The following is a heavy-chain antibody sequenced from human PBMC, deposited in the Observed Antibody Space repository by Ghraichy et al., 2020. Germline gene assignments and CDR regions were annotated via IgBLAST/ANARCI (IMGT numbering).Heavy chain of an antibody. V-gene: IGHV4-31*03. Sequence: SETLSLTCTVSGGSISSGGYYWTWIRQHPGKGLEWIGYIDYSGSTYYNPSLKSRVTISVDTSMNQFSLKLSSVTAADTAVYYCASPGGNSGQFDYWGQGTLVTVSS. D-gene: IGHD4-23*01. J-gene: IGHJ4*02. CDR2: IDYSGST. CDR3: ASPGGNSGQFDY. CDR1: GGSISSGGYY.